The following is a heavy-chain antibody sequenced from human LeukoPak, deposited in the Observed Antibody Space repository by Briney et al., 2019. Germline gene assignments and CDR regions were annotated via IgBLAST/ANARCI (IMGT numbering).Heavy chain of an antibody. V-gene: IGHV4-61*02. D-gene: IGHD3-10*01. CDR3: ARTPLRGATFFTSYPNWFDT. CDR2: VYSSGST. Sequence: SQTLSLTCTVSGGSISSGSYYWSWIRQPAGKGLEWIGRVYSSGSTDYNPSLKTRLSISVDTSKIQFSLRLSSVTVADTAVYYCARTPLRGATFFTSYPNWFDTWGQGTLVTVSS. CDR1: GGSISSGSYY. J-gene: IGHJ5*02.